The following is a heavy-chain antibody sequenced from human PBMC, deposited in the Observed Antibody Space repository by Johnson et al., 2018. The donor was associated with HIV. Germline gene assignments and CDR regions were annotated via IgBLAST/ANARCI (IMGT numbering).Heavy chain of an antibody. V-gene: IGHV3-7*05. CDR3: GRGCRDGYTCDAFDV. Sequence: VQLVESGGGLIQPGGSLRLSCITSGFTFSSYWMNWVRQAPGQGLEWVANINQDGSEIYYVDSVKGRFTISRDNAKKSLHLQMNSLRAEDTAVYYCGRGCRDGYTCDAFDVWGQGTRVTVSS. J-gene: IGHJ3*01. D-gene: IGHD5-24*01. CDR1: GFTFSSYW. CDR2: INQDGSEI.